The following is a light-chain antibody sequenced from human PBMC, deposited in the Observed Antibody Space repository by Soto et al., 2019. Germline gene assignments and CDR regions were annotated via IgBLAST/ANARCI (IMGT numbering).Light chain of an antibody. V-gene: IGLV1-44*01. CDR2: SNN. Sequence: QSVLTQPPSASGTPGQRVTISCSGSSSNIGSNTVNWYQQLPGTAPKLLIYSNNQRPSGVPDRFSGSKSGTSASLAISGLXXXXXXXXXXAAWDDSLNGRVFGGGTKLTXL. CDR1: SSNIGSNT. CDR3: AAWDDSLNGRV. J-gene: IGLJ3*02.